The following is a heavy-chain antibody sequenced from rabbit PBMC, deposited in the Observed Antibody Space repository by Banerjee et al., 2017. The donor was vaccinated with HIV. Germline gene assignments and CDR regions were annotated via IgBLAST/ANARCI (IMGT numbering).Heavy chain of an antibody. CDR1: GFSFSSSYY. Sequence: QSLEESGGDLVKPGASLTLTCTASGFSFSSSYYMCWVRQAPGKGLEWIACIYAGSSGYTYYASWAKGRFTISKTSSTTVTLQMTSLTAADTATYFCVRTLYAGYAGYGYTMGLWGPGTLVTVS. D-gene: IGHD6-1*01. CDR2: IYAGSSGYT. J-gene: IGHJ4*01. V-gene: IGHV1S40*01. CDR3: VRTLYAGYAGYGYTMGL.